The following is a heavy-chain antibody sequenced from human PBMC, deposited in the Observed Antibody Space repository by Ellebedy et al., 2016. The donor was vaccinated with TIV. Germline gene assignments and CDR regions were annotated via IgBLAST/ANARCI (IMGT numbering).Heavy chain of an antibody. CDR2: IYSGGST. CDR3: ARWAGTLDY. D-gene: IGHD6-19*01. V-gene: IGHV3-53*01. Sequence: GESLKISCAVSGFTFSSNHMSWVRQAPGKGLEWVSVIYSGGSTYYADSVKGRFTISRDNSKNTVYLQLNGLRADDTALYYCARWAGTLDYWGQGTLVTVSS. J-gene: IGHJ4*02. CDR1: GFTFSSNH.